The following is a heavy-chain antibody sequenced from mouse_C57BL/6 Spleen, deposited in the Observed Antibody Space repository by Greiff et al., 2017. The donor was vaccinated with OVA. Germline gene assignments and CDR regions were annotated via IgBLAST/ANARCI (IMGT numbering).Heavy chain of an antibody. D-gene: IGHD1-1*01. Sequence: QVQLQQPGAELVKPGASVKLSCKASGYTFTSYWMQWVKQRPGQGLEWIGEIDPSDSYTNYNQKFKGKATLTVDTSSSTAYMQLSSLTSKDSAVYYCARRDYYGSFYWGQGTTLTVSS. V-gene: IGHV1-50*01. CDR1: GYTFTSYW. J-gene: IGHJ2*01. CDR2: IDPSDSYT. CDR3: ARRDYYGSFY.